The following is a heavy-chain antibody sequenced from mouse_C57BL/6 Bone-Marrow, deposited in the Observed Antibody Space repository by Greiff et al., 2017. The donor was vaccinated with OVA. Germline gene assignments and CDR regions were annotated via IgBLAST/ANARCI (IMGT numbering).Heavy chain of an antibody. J-gene: IGHJ2*01. Sequence: VQLQQPGAELVRPGSSVKLSCKASGYTFTSYWMHWVKQRPIQGLEWIGNIDPSDSETHYNQKFKNKATLTVDKSSSTAYMQLSSLTSEDSAVYYCARGVYFDYWGQGTTLTVSS. CDR3: ARGVYFDY. V-gene: IGHV1-52*01. CDR2: IDPSDSET. CDR1: GYTFTSYW.